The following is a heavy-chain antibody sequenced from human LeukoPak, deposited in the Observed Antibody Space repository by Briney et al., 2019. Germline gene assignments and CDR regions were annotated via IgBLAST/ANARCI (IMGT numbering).Heavy chain of an antibody. CDR3: ARVYSSGWYHFDY. J-gene: IGHJ4*02. V-gene: IGHV3-66*01. D-gene: IGHD6-19*01. CDR1: GFTVSSNY. Sequence: PGGSLRLSCAASGFTVSSNYMSWVRQAPGKGLEWVSVIYSGGSTYYADSVKGRFTISRDNSKNTLYLQMNSLRAEDTAVYYCARVYSSGWYHFDYWGQGTLVTVSS. CDR2: IYSGGST.